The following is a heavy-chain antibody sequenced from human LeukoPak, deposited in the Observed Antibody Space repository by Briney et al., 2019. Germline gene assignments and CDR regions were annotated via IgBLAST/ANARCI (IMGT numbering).Heavy chain of an antibody. CDR1: GFTFSSYS. CDR2: ISSSSYI. V-gene: IGHV3-21*01. D-gene: IGHD6-19*01. J-gene: IGHJ6*03. Sequence: PGGSLRLSCAASGFTFSSYSMNWVRQAPGKGLEWVSSISSSSYIYYADSVKGRFTISRDNAKNSLYLQMNSLRAEDTAVYYCARTDEYSSGWYGYYYYYMDVWGKGTTVTVSS. CDR3: ARTDEYSSGWYGYYYYYMDV.